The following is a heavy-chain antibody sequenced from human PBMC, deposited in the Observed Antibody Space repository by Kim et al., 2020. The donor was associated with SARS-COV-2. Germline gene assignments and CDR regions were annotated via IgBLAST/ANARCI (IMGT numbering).Heavy chain of an antibody. V-gene: IGHV3-21*01. CDR2: ISSGSSYI. Sequence: GGSLRLSCAASGFTFSKYTMNWVRQAPGKGLEWVSSISSGSSYIYYADSLKGRFTISRDNAKNSLYLQMNSLRAEDTAVYYCARGWSDILAGYYLDYWG. CDR3: ARGWSDILAGYYLDY. CDR1: GFTFSKYT. D-gene: IGHD3-9*01. J-gene: IGHJ4*01.